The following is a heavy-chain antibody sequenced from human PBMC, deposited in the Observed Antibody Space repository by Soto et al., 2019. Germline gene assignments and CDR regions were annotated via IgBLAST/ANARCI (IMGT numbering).Heavy chain of an antibody. CDR1: GFTFSRYG. D-gene: IGHD6-25*01. V-gene: IGHV3-33*01. J-gene: IGHJ5*02. Sequence: GGSLRLSCAASGFTFSRYGMHWVRQAPGKGLEWVAVIWYDGSNKYYADSVKGRFTISRDNSKNTLYLQMNSLRAEDTAVYYCARDVSVRLPNWFDPWGQGTLVTVSS. CDR3: ARDVSVRLPNWFDP. CDR2: IWYDGSNK.